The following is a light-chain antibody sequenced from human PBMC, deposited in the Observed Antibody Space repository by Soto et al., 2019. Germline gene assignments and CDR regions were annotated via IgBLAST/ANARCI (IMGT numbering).Light chain of an antibody. CDR3: QQYHRSSVT. Sequence: DIQMTQSPSTLSASVGDRVAITYRASQSLNDDLAWYQQKPGKAPNLLIYDASTLERGVPSRFSGTGSGTEFTLAISSLQPDDFATYYCQQYHRSSVTFGQGTRLEIK. CDR2: DAS. J-gene: IGKJ5*01. V-gene: IGKV1-5*01. CDR1: QSLNDD.